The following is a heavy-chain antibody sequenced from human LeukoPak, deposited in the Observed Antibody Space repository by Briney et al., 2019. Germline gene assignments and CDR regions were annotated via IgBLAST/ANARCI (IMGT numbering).Heavy chain of an antibody. D-gene: IGHD4-11*01. J-gene: IGHJ4*02. Sequence: PGGSLRLSCAASGFTFSSYAMSWVRQAPGKGLEWVSAISGSGGSTYYADSVKGRFTISRDNSKNTLYLQMNSLRAEDTAVYYCAKDYEVFGSNYGPLDYWGQGTLVTVSS. CDR2: ISGSGGST. CDR3: AKDYEVFGSNYGPLDY. V-gene: IGHV3-23*01. CDR1: GFTFSSYA.